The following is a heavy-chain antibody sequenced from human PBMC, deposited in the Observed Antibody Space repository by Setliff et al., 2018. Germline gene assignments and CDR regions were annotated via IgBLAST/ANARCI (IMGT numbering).Heavy chain of an antibody. CDR2: IYYSGST. D-gene: IGHD2-21*01. J-gene: IGHJ6*02. CDR1: GGSISSGDYY. V-gene: IGHV4-30-4*08. Sequence: PSETLSLTCTVSGGSISSGDYYWSWIRQPPGKGLAWIGYIYYSGSTYYNPSLKSRVTISVDTSKNQFSLKLSSVTAADTAVYYCARGGEGALGIPYYGMDVWGQGTTVTVSS. CDR3: ARGGEGALGIPYYGMDV.